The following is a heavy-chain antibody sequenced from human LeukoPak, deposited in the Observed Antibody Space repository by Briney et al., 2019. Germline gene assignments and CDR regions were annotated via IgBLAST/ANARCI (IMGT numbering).Heavy chain of an antibody. CDR3: ARTKSLEFEYYYDSSGYWRFDAFDI. CDR2: ISSSSYI. V-gene: IGHV3-21*01. Sequence: GGSLRLSCAASGFTFSSYSMNWVRQAPGKGLEWVSSISSSSYIYYADSVKGRFTISRDNAKNSLYLQMNSLRAEDTAVYYCARTKSLEFEYYYDSSGYWRFDAFDIWGQGTMVTVSS. J-gene: IGHJ3*02. CDR1: GFTFSSYS. D-gene: IGHD3-22*01.